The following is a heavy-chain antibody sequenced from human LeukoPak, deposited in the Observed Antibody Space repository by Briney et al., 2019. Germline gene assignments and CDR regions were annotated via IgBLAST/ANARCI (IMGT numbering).Heavy chain of an antibody. CDR3: AREVVVAATAHFDY. Sequence: GGSLRLSCAASGFTFSDYYMSWIRQAPGKGLEWVSYISSSGSTIYYADSVKGRFTISRDNAKNSLYLQMNGLRAEDTAVYYCAREVVVAATAHFDYWGQGTLVTVSS. CDR2: ISSSGSTI. V-gene: IGHV3-11*01. J-gene: IGHJ4*02. CDR1: GFTFSDYY. D-gene: IGHD2-15*01.